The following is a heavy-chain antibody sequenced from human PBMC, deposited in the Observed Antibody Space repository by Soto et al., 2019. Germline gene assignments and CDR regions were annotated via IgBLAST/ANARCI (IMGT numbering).Heavy chain of an antibody. D-gene: IGHD3-10*01. CDR3: ARAEGSTMVRGGLGY. J-gene: IGHJ4*02. Sequence: VPLVESGGGLVKPGGSLRLSCAASGFTFSSYSMNWVRQAPGKGLEWVSSISSSSSYIYYADSVKGRFTISRDNAKNSLYLQMNSLRAEDTAVYYCARAEGSTMVRGGLGYWGQGTLVTVSS. CDR2: ISSSSSYI. V-gene: IGHV3-21*01. CDR1: GFTFSSYS.